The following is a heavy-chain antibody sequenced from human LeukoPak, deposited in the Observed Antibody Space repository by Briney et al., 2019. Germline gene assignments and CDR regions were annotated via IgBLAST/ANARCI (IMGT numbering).Heavy chain of an antibody. CDR1: GYTFIAHY. CDR2: INPNSGGT. CDR3: ARDVRGCSSTSCYLSIGVMDV. D-gene: IGHD2-2*01. V-gene: IGHV1-2*02. Sequence: ASVKVSCKASGYTFIAHYMHWVRQAPGQGLEWMGRINPNSGGTNYAQKFQGRVTMTRDTSISTAYMDLGRLRSDDTAVYYCARDVRGCSSTSCYLSIGVMDVWGKGTTVTVSS. J-gene: IGHJ6*03.